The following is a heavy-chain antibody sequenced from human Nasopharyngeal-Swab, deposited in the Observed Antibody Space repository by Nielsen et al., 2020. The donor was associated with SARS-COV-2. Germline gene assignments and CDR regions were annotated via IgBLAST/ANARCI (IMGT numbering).Heavy chain of an antibody. CDR1: GFPFTNYS. CDR2: ISYDGSNQ. CDR3: AKARDSSIWYRNYFDC. D-gene: IGHD6-13*01. Sequence: GESLKISCAASGFPFTNYSVHWVRQAPGKGLEWVAAISYDGSNQYYADSVKGRFTISRDNSENTLYLQLSSLRTDDTAMYYCAKARDSSIWYRNYFDCWGQGTLVTVSS. J-gene: IGHJ4*02. V-gene: IGHV3-30*18.